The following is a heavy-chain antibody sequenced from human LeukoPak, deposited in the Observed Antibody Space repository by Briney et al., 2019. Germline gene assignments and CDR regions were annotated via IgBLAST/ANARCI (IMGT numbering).Heavy chain of an antibody. CDR3: ARRATSGSPYYLDY. CDR2: MYYSGST. CDR1: GGSINGYY. Sequence: SETLSLTCTVSGGSINGYYWTWIRLPPGKELERIGYMYYSGSTNYNPSLKSRVTMSVDTPKNQFSLKLSSVTAADTAVYYCARRATSGSPYYLDYWGQGTLVTVSS. V-gene: IGHV4-59*01. J-gene: IGHJ4*02. D-gene: IGHD3-10*01.